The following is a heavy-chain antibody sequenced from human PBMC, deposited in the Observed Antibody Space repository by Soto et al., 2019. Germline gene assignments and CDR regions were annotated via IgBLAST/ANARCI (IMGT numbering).Heavy chain of an antibody. CDR1: GFTFSSYG. D-gene: IGHD3-3*01. Sequence: PGGSLRLSCAASGFTFSSYGMHWVRQAPGKGLEWVAVISYDGSNKYYADSVKGRFTISRDNSKNTLYLQMNSLRAEDTAVYYCAKLMHYDFWSGYYGIDYWGQGTLVTVSS. V-gene: IGHV3-30*18. CDR2: ISYDGSNK. J-gene: IGHJ4*02. CDR3: AKLMHYDFWSGYYGIDY.